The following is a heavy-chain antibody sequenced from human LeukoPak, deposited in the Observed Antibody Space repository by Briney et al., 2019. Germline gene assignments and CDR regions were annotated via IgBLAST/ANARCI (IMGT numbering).Heavy chain of an antibody. CDR1: GFTFSSYW. CDR2: IRQDGSEK. D-gene: IGHD3-10*01. CDR3: AKDRIVISFGDVSKH. J-gene: IGHJ1*01. V-gene: IGHV3-7*01. Sequence: GGSLRLSCAASGFTFSSYWMSWVRQAPGKGLEWVANIRQDGSEKYYVDSVKGRFTISRDNAKNSLYLQMNSLSVEDTAIYYCAKDRIVISFGDVSKHWGQGTLVTVSS.